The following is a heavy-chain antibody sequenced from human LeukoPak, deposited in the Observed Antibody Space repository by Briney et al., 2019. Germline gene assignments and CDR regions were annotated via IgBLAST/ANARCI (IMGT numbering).Heavy chain of an antibody. CDR1: RFTFSSCG. V-gene: IGHV3-23*01. CDR3: AKVDAVGATTQGYDY. J-gene: IGHJ4*02. D-gene: IGHD1-26*01. CDR2: ISGSGGST. Sequence: GGTLRLSCAASRFTFSSCGTSWVRQAPGKGLEWVSAISGSGGSTYYADAVKGRFTISRDNSKNTLYLQMNSLRAEDTAVYYCAKVDAVGATTQGYDYWGQGTLVTVSS.